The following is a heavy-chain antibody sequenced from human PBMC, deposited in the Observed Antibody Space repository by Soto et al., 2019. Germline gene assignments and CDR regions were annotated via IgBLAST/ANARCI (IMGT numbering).Heavy chain of an antibody. CDR3: ARCGYSYGRTYYYYGMDV. CDR1: GFTFSSYG. Sequence: QVQLVESGGGVVQPGRSLRLSCAASGFTFSSYGMHWVRQAPGTGLEWVAVIWYDGSNKYYADSVKGRFTISRDNSKNTLYLQMNSLRAEDTAVYYCARCGYSYGRTYYYYGMDVWGQWTTVTVSS. J-gene: IGHJ6*02. CDR2: IWYDGSNK. D-gene: IGHD5-18*01. V-gene: IGHV3-33*01.